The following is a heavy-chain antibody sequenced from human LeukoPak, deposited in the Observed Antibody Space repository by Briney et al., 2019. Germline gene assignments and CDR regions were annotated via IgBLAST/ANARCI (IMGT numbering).Heavy chain of an antibody. CDR2: ITGSGPYM. V-gene: IGHV3-21*06. Sequence: GGSLRLSCAASGFTFSSYWMSWVRLSPGKGLEWVSSITGSGPYMLYADSVKHRFTISRDNTKNLLYLEMNSLRAEDTAMYFCVRDVGAVRGEVYFDYWGQGTLVTVSS. CDR1: GFTFSSYW. CDR3: VRDVGAVRGEVYFDY. J-gene: IGHJ4*02. D-gene: IGHD3-10*01.